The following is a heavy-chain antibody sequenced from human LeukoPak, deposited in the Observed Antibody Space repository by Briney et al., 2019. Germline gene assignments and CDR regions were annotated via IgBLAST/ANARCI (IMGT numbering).Heavy chain of an antibody. CDR2: INPNSGGT. CDR1: GYTFTGYY. D-gene: IGHD3-3*01. J-gene: IGHJ6*03. CDR3: ARAQTGETYDFWSGYPIYYYMDV. V-gene: IGHV1-2*06. Sequence: ASVKVSCKASGYTFTGYYMHWVRQAPGQGLEWMGRINPNSGGTNYAQKFRGRVTMTRDTSISTAYMELSRLRSDDTAVYYCARAQTGETYDFWSGYPIYYYMDVWGKGTTVTVSS.